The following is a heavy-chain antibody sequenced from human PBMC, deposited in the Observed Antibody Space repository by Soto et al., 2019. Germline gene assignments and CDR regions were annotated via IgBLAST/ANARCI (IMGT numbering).Heavy chain of an antibody. CDR1: GFTFSSYS. CDR3: ARRSSGWYDAFDI. D-gene: IGHD6-19*01. CDR2: ISSSSSTI. V-gene: IGHV3-48*01. J-gene: IGHJ3*02. Sequence: GGSLRLSCAASGFTFSSYSMNWVRQAPGKGLEWVSYISSSSSTIYYADSVKGRFTISRDNAKNSLYLQMNSLRAEDTVVYYCARRSSGWYDAFDIWGQGTMVTVSS.